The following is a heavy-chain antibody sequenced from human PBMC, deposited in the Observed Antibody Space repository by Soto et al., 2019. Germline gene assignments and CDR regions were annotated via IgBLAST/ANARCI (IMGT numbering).Heavy chain of an antibody. CDR3: AKDGDVLLWFGELLSYYGMDV. CDR2: ISYDGSNK. CDR1: GFTFSSYG. V-gene: IGHV3-30*18. Sequence: PGGSLRLSCAASGFTFSSYGMHWVRQAPGKGLEWVAVISYDGSNKYYADSVKGRFTISRDNSKNTLYLQMNSLRAEDTAVYYCAKDGDVLLWFGELLSYYGMDVWGQGTTVTVSS. J-gene: IGHJ6*02. D-gene: IGHD3-10*01.